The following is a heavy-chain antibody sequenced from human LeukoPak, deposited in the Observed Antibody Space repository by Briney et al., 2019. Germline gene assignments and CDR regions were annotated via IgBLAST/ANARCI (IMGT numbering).Heavy chain of an antibody. V-gene: IGHV3-72*01. J-gene: IGHJ4*02. CDR2: SRNKINSFST. CDR3: ARVRYDRSDHHIYFDY. CDR1: GFIFSDHY. D-gene: IGHD3-22*01. Sequence: GGSLRLTCEVSGFIFSDHYIDWVRQAPGKGLDWVGRSRNKINSFSTEYAASVKGRFIISRDDSKNLVYLQMNSLKTEDAAVYYCARVRYDRSDHHIYFDYWGQGALVTVSS.